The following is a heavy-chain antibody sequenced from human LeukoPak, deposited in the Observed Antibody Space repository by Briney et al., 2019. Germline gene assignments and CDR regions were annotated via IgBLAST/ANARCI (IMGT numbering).Heavy chain of an antibody. J-gene: IGHJ4*02. CDR2: TSSSDAGT. D-gene: IGHD6-19*01. CDR3: ASRYSSGWYDY. CDR1: GFTLSSYA. Sequence: GGSLRLSCAASGFTLSSYAMSWVRQAPGKGLEWVSATSSSDAGTYYAESVRGRFTISRDNSKNTLYLQMNSLRAEDTAVYYCASRYSSGWYDYWGQGTLVTVSS. V-gene: IGHV3-23*01.